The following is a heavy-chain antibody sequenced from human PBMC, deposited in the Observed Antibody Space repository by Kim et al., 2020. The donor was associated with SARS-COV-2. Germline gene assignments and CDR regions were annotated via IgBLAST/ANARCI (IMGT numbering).Heavy chain of an antibody. Sequence: GGSLRLSCAASGFTFRTNAMSWIRQAPGQGLEWVANINQDGSEKKYVESVKGRFTISRDNAKNSVFLQMNSLRVEDTAVYYCVRVDGFGDSGARDFDWWG. J-gene: IGHJ4*01. D-gene: IGHD3-16*01. V-gene: IGHV3-7*01. CDR2: INQDGSEK. CDR3: VRVDGFGDSGARDFDW. CDR1: GFTFRTNA.